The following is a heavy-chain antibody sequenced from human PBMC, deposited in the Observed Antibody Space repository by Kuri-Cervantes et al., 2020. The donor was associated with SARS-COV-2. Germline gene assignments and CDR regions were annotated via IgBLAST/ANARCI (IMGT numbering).Heavy chain of an antibody. CDR2: ISWNSGSI. D-gene: IGHD3-22*01. J-gene: IGHJ3*02. V-gene: IGHV3-9*01. CDR3: ATGITMIVVVNAYDAFDI. CDR1: GFTFDDYA. Sequence: LSLTCAASGFTFDDYAMHWVRQAPGKGLEWVSGISWNSGSIGYADSVKGRFTISRDNAKNSLYLQMNSLRAEDTAVYYCATGITMIVVVNAYDAFDIWGQGTMVTVSS.